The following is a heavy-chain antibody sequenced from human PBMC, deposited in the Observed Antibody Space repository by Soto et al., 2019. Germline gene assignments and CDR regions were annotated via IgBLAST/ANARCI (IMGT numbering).Heavy chain of an antibody. Sequence: EVQLVESGGGLVQPGGSLRLSCAASGFTVSSNYMSWVSQAPGKGLEWVSVIYSGGSTYYADSVKGRFTISRDNSKNTLYLQMNSLRAEDTAVYYCARLDYYGSGPDYWGQGTLVTVSS. D-gene: IGHD3-10*01. J-gene: IGHJ4*02. CDR1: GFTVSSNY. CDR2: IYSGGST. V-gene: IGHV3-66*04. CDR3: ARLDYYGSGPDY.